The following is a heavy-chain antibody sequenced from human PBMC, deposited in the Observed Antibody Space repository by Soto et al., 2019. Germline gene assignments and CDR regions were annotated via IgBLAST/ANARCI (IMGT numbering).Heavy chain of an antibody. CDR3: ARLPQLDYFDY. D-gene: IGHD3-10*01. CDR1: GGSISSSSYY. Sequence: QLQLQESGPGLVKPSETLSLTCTVSGGSISSSSYYWGWIRQPPGKGLEWIGSIYYSGSTYYNPSLKSRVTISVDTSKNQFSLKLSSVTAADTAVYYCARLPQLDYFDYWGQGTLVTVSS. V-gene: IGHV4-39*01. CDR2: IYYSGST. J-gene: IGHJ4*02.